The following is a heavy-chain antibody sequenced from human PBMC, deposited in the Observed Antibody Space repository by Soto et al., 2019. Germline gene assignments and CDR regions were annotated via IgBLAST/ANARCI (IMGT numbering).Heavy chain of an antibody. J-gene: IGHJ4*02. V-gene: IGHV3-33*01. CDR3: ARDQGEGWLVIDY. Sequence: QVQLVESGGGVVQPGRSLRLSCAASGFTFSSYGMHWVRQAPGKGLEWVAVIWYDGSNKYYADSVKGRFTISRDNSKNTLYLQMTSLRAEDTAVYYCARDQGEGWLVIDYWGQGTLVTVSS. CDR1: GFTFSSYG. CDR2: IWYDGSNK. D-gene: IGHD6-19*01.